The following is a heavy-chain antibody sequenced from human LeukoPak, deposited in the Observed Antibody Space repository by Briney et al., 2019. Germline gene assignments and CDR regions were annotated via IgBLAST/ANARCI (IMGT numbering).Heavy chain of an antibody. CDR1: VGSFSGYY. CDR2: INHSGIT. J-gene: IGHJ4*02. Sequence: SETLSLTCAVYVGSFSGYYWSWVRQPPGKGVEWIGEINHSGITNYNPSLKSRGTISVETSKKQFPLKLSSVNAADTAGYYCARGRVVGATTPLGYWGQGTLVTVSS. D-gene: IGHD1-26*01. CDR3: ARGRVVGATTPLGY. V-gene: IGHV4-34*01.